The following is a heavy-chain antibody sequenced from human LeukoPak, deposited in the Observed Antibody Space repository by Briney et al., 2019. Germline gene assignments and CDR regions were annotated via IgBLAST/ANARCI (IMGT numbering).Heavy chain of an antibody. D-gene: IGHD1-26*01. V-gene: IGHV1-69*05. CDR1: GGTFSSYA. CDR3: ARDFGVGATTFDY. CDR2: IIPIFGTA. J-gene: IGHJ4*02. Sequence: ASVKVSCQASGGTFSSYAISWVRQAPGQGLEWMGRIIPIFGTANYAQKFQGRVTITTDESTSTAYMELSSLRSEDTAVYYCARDFGVGATTFDYWGQGTLVTVSS.